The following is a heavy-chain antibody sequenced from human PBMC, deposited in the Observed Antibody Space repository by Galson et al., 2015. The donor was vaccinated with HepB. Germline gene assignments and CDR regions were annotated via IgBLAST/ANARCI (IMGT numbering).Heavy chain of an antibody. V-gene: IGHV4-34*01. D-gene: IGHD2-8*02. J-gene: IGHJ5*02. CDR2: INHVGSP. Sequence: TLSLTCAVSGGSFSGYFWTWIRQPPGKGLEWIGEINHVGSPNYNPSLQSRVTISVDSSKNQFSLKLSSVTAADTAVYYCAGGTMAAWEVLYSWGQGTLVTVSS. CDR3: AGGTMAAWEVLYS. CDR1: GGSFSGYF.